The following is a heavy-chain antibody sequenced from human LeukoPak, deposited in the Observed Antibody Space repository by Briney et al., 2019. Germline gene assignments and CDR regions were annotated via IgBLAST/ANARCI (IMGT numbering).Heavy chain of an antibody. Sequence: GGSLRLSCAASGFPFSSYTMNWVRQAPGKGLGWVSSISSSSTYIYYADSVKGRFTISRDNAKNSLYLQMNSLRAEDTAFYYCAREAYNALDYWARGTLVTVSS. CDR3: AREAYNALDY. V-gene: IGHV3-21*01. J-gene: IGHJ4*02. CDR2: ISSSSTYI. CDR1: GFPFSSYT. D-gene: IGHD1-1*01.